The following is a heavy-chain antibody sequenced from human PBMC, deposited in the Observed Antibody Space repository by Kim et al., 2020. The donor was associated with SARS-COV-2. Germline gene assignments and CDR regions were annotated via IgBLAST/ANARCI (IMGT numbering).Heavy chain of an antibody. V-gene: IGHV3-23*01. D-gene: IGHD6-19*01. Sequence: CADSVKARLTIARANPNNPLYMQMNSLRAEDTAVYYCAKGGGGVAAPFDYWGQGTLVTVSS. CDR3: AKGGGGVAAPFDY. J-gene: IGHJ4*02.